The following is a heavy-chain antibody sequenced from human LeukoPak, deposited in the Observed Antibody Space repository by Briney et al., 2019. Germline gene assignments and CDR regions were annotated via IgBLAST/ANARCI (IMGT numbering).Heavy chain of an antibody. J-gene: IGHJ4*02. CDR3: ARQTYYYDSSGYYHAGTGFDY. Sequence: SETLSLTCTVSGGSISSGSYYWGWIRQPPGKGLEWIGSIYYSGSTYYNPSLKSRVTISVDTSKNQFSLKLSSVTAADTAVYYCARQTYYYDSSGYYHAGTGFDYWGQGTLVTVSS. CDR1: GGSISSGSYY. D-gene: IGHD3-22*01. V-gene: IGHV4-39*01. CDR2: IYYSGST.